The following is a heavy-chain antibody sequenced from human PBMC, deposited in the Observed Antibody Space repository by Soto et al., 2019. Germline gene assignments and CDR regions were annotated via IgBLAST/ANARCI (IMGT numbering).Heavy chain of an antibody. CDR2: IYYSGST. J-gene: IGHJ3*02. CDR1: GGSISSSNYY. V-gene: IGHV4-39*01. D-gene: IGHD3-16*01. Sequence: PSETLSLTCTVSGGSISSSNYYWGWIRQPPGKGLEWIGSIYYSGSTSYNSSLKSRVTISGDTPKNQFSLRLSSVTAADTAVYYCASPTLGAFDIWGQGTMVTVSS. CDR3: ASPTLGAFDI.